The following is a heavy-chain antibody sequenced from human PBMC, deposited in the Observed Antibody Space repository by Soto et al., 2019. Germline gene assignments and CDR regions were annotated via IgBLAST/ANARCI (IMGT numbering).Heavy chain of an antibody. D-gene: IGHD1-7*01. CDR2: ISGSAGST. CDR1: GFTFRSYA. CDR3: AKGNSWSPALVLDI. V-gene: IGHV3-23*01. J-gene: IGHJ3*02. Sequence: GGSLRLSCAASGFTFRSYAMNWVRQAPGKGLEWVSAISGSAGSTYYADSVKGRFTISRDSSKNTLYLQMNSLRAEDTAVYYCAKGNSWSPALVLDIWGQGTMVTVSS.